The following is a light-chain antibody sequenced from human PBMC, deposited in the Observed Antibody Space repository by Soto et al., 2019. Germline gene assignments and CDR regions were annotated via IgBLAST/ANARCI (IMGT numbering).Light chain of an antibody. J-gene: IGLJ2*01. Sequence: QSVLTQPASVSGSPGQSITISCTGTSSDVGGYNYVSWYQQHPGKAPKLMIYEVSNRPSGVSNRFSGSKSGNTASLTISGLQDEDEADYYCSSYTGINTPVVFGGGTKVTVL. V-gene: IGLV2-14*01. CDR1: SSDVGGYNY. CDR3: SSYTGINTPVV. CDR2: EVS.